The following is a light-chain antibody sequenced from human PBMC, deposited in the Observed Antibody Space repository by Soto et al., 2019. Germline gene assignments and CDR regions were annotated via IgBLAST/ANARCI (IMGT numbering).Light chain of an antibody. J-gene: IGKJ1*01. CDR2: AAS. V-gene: IGKV3-15*01. Sequence: EIVLTQSPGTLSLSPGERATLSCRASQSLSNNIYLAWYQQKPGQAPSLLIYAASTRAAGVPARFSGSGSGTEFTLTISSLQSEDFAVYFCQQYADWPKTFGQGTKVDI. CDR3: QQYADWPKT. CDR1: QSLSNN.